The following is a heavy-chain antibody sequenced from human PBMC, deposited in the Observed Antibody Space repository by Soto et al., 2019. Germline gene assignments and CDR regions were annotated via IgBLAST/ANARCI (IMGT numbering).Heavy chain of an antibody. D-gene: IGHD3-22*01. CDR1: AFTFNNYA. CDR3: AKSRFSDSSGDFYDY. Sequence: EVQLLESGGGLVQPGGSLSLSCAASAFTFNNYAMSWVRQAPGKGLEWVSGIGGSGRTTYYADSVKGRCTISRDNSNNTLFLQMNSLRAEDTAVYYCAKSRFSDSSGDFYDYWGQGTLVTVSS. CDR2: IGGSGRTT. V-gene: IGHV3-23*01. J-gene: IGHJ4*02.